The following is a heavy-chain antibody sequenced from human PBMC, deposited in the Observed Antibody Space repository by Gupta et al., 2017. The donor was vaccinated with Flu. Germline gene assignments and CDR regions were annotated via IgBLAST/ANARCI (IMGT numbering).Heavy chain of an antibody. D-gene: IGHD2-2*01. V-gene: IGHV3-23*01. Sequence: EVQLLESGGGLVQPGGSLRLSCAASGFTFSSYAMSWVRQAPGKGLEGVSAISGSGGSTYYADSVKGRFTISRDNSKNTLYLQMNSLRAEDTAVYYCAKARGLYCSSTSCPDAFDIWGQGTMVTVAS. CDR3: AKARGLYCSSTSCPDAFDI. CDR1: GFTFSSYA. CDR2: ISGSGGST. J-gene: IGHJ3*02.